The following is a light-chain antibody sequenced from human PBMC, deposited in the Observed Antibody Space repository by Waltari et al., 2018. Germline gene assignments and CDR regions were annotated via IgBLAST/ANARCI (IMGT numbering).Light chain of an antibody. Sequence: SWWASQRFGRTLSGYQQRPGQAPRLLIYDASSRATGIPDRFSGSGSGTDFSLTISRLEPEDFAVYYCQKYGTRPATFGQGTKVEVK. V-gene: IGKV3-20*01. CDR2: DAS. CDR3: QKYGTRPAT. J-gene: IGKJ1*01. CDR1: QRFGRTL.